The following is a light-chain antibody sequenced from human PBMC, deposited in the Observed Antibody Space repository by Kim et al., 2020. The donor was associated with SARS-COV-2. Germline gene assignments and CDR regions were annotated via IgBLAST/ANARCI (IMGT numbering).Light chain of an antibody. Sequence: QTVVTQEPSFSVSPGGTVTLTCGLSSGSVSTSNYPSWYQQTPGQAPRTLIYSTNTRSSGVPDRFSGSILGNKAALTITGAQEEDESDYYCVLKVHSAISVFGGGTQLTVL. CDR2: STN. V-gene: IGLV8-61*01. CDR1: SGSVSTSNY. J-gene: IGLJ3*02. CDR3: VLKVHSAISV.